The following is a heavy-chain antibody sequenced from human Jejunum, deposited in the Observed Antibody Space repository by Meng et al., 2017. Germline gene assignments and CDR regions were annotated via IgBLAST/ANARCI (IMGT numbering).Heavy chain of an antibody. J-gene: IGHJ4*02. CDR3: AKNNGYERFDY. D-gene: IGHD5-12*01. CDR1: GFTFDDYA. Sequence: SLKISCAASGFTFDDYAMHWVRQTPGKGLEWISGITWNSGNTGYADSVKGRFTISRDNAKNSLFLQMNSLRAEDTAIYYCAKNNGYERFDYWGQGILVTVSS. CDR2: ITWNSGNT. V-gene: IGHV3-9*01.